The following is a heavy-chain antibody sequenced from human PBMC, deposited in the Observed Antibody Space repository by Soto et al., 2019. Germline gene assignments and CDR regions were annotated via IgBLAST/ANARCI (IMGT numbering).Heavy chain of an antibody. D-gene: IGHD7-27*01. CDR1: GGSISRGDYF. V-gene: IGHV4-30-4*01. Sequence: QVQLQESGPGLVEPSQTLSLTCTVSGGSISRGDYFWSWIRQPPGEGLEWIGHIYHGGSTYNNPSLKTRVTISVDTSKNQFSLNLNSVTAADTAVYYCAGGLSGDKVDYWGQGTLVAVSS. J-gene: IGHJ4*02. CDR3: AGGLSGDKVDY. CDR2: IYHGGST.